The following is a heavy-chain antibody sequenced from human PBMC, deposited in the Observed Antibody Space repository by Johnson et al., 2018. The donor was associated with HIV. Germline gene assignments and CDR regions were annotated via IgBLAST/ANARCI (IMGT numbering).Heavy chain of an antibody. Sequence: QMQLVESGGDLVQPGGSLGLSCAASGFTFSDYYMSWIRQAPGKGLEWVSYISSSGSTIYYADSVKGRFTISRDNAKNTLYLQMDSLGAEDTALYYCARYSESYPLSAFDIWGQGTMVTVSS. CDR3: ARYSESYPLSAFDI. CDR1: GFTFSDYY. V-gene: IGHV3-11*01. CDR2: ISSSGSTI. J-gene: IGHJ3*02. D-gene: IGHD1-26*01.